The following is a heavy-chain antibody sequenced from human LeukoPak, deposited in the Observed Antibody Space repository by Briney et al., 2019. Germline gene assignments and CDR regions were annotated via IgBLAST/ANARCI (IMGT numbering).Heavy chain of an antibody. J-gene: IGHJ4*02. CDR3: AKDFVGGWLDY. D-gene: IGHD6-19*01. Sequence: PGGSLRPSCAASGFTFSSYAMSWVRQPPGKGLEWVSTISGTGGTTYYVDSVKGRFSISRDNSKNTLYLQMNSLRADDTAVYYCAKDFVGGWLDYWGQGTLVTVSS. CDR1: GFTFSSYA. V-gene: IGHV3-23*01. CDR2: ISGTGGTT.